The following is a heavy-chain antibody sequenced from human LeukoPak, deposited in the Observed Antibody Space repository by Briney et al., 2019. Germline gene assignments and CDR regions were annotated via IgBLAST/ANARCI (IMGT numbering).Heavy chain of an antibody. CDR1: GFTFSSYA. J-gene: IGHJ5*02. CDR2: ISGSGGST. Sequence: GGSLRLSCAASGFTFSSYAMSWVRQAPGKGLEWVSAISGSGGSTYYADSVKGRFTISRDNSKNTLYLQMNSLRAEDTAVYYCARDSRWELRRSWFDPWGQGTLVTVSS. V-gene: IGHV3-23*01. CDR3: ARDSRWELRRSWFDP. D-gene: IGHD1-26*01.